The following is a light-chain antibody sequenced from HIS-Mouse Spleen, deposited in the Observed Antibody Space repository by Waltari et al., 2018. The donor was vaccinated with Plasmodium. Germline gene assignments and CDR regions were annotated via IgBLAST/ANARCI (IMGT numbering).Light chain of an antibody. V-gene: IGLV3-1*01. CDR1: TLGDKY. CDR3: QAWDSSTAHYV. Sequence: SYELTQPPSVSVSPGQTASITCSGATLGDKYACWYQQKPGQSPVLVIYQDSKRPSGIPERFSGSNSGNTATLTISGTQAMDEADYYCQAWDSSTAHYVFGTGTKVTVL. CDR2: QDS. J-gene: IGLJ1*01.